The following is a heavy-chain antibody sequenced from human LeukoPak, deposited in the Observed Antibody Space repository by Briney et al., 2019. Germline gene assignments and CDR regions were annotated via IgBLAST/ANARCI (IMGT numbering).Heavy chain of an antibody. Sequence: GGSLRLSCAVSGFTFSTYSMHWVRQAPGKGLEWVSLIGGSDGRTRYADSVKGRFTISRDNSKNTLYLEMNSLGAEDTAVYYCAKDSSSYDWGYMDVWGKGTTVTISS. D-gene: IGHD3-22*01. CDR1: GFTFSTYS. CDR3: AKDSSSYDWGYMDV. CDR2: IGGSDGRT. J-gene: IGHJ6*03. V-gene: IGHV3-23*01.